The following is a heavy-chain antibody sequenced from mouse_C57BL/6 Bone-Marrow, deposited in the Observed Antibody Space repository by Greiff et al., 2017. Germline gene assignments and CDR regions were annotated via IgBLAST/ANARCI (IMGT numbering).Heavy chain of an antibody. Sequence: VQLQQSGAELVRPGTSVKVSCKASGYAFTNYLIEWVKQRPGQGLEWIGVINPGSGGTNYNEKFKGKATLTADKSSSTAYMQLSSLTSEDSAVYFCARSGITTVVRYFDVWGTGTTVTVAS. CDR1: GYAFTNYL. CDR2: INPGSGGT. J-gene: IGHJ1*03. V-gene: IGHV1-54*01. CDR3: ARSGITTVVRYFDV. D-gene: IGHD1-1*01.